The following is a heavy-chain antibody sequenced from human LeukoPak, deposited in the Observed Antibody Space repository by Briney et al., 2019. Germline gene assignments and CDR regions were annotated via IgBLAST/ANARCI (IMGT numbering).Heavy chain of an antibody. CDR1: GFTFSSYA. D-gene: IGHD6-6*01. CDR2: INQDGSEK. CDR3: ARIGGYSSSSPVDY. J-gene: IGHJ4*02. Sequence: PGGSLRLSCVVSGFTFSSYAMTWVRQAPGKGLEWVANINQDGSEKYYVDSVKGRFTISRDNAKNSLYLQMNSLRVEDTAVYYCARIGGYSSSSPVDYWGQGTLVTVSS. V-gene: IGHV3-7*01.